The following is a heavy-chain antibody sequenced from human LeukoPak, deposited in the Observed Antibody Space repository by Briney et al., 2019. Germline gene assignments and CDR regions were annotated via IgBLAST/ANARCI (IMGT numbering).Heavy chain of an antibody. D-gene: IGHD3-10*01. J-gene: IGHJ4*02. CDR2: IYWNNDE. V-gene: IGHV2-5*01. Sequence: SGPTLVKPTQTLTLTCTFSGFSLSTSGVGVGWIRQPPGKALEWLALIYWNNDERYSPSLKSRLTITKDTSKNQVVLTMTNMDPVDTATYYCAHATMVRGVIRRFDYWGQGTLVTVSS. CDR1: GFSLSTSGVG. CDR3: AHATMVRGVIRRFDY.